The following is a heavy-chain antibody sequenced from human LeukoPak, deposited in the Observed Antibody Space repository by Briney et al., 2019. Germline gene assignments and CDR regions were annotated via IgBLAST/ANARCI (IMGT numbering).Heavy chain of an antibody. CDR3: ARQGWELLGELFDY. CDR1: GGSFSGYY. Sequence: SSETLSLTCAVYGGSFSGYYWSWIRQPPGKGLEWIEEINHSGSTNYNPSLKSRVTISVDTSKNQFSLKLSSVTAADTAVYYCARQGWELLGELFDYWGQGTLVTVSS. D-gene: IGHD1-26*01. J-gene: IGHJ4*02. CDR2: INHSGST. V-gene: IGHV4-34*01.